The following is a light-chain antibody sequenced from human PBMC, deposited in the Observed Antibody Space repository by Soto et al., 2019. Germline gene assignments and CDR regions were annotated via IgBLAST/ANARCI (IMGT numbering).Light chain of an antibody. CDR1: QRISSY. CDR3: QQGYSTPLT. Sequence: DIQMTQSPSSLSASVGDRVTITCRASQRISSYLNWFQQKPGKAPKLLISAASSVQSGVPLRFSGSGSGTDFTLTINNLQPEDFATYYCQQGYSTPLTFGGGTRVEIK. J-gene: IGKJ4*01. V-gene: IGKV1-39*01. CDR2: AAS.